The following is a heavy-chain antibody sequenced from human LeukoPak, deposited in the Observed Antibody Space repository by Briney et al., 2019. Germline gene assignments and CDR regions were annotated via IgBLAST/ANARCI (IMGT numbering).Heavy chain of an antibody. J-gene: IGHJ5*02. Sequence: GGSLRLSCAASGFTFSAYRMNWVRQATGKGLEWVSAIGTAGDTYYPGSVKGRFTISRDDAKNSLYLQMNSLRAEDTAVYYCAREIQYYYDSSGYPIKRFDPWGQGTLVTVSS. CDR2: IGTAGDT. CDR1: GFTFSAYR. V-gene: IGHV3-13*01. D-gene: IGHD3-22*01. CDR3: AREIQYYYDSSGYPIKRFDP.